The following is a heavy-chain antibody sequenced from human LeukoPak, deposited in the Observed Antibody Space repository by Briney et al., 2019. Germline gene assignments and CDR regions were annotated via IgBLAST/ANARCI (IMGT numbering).Heavy chain of an antibody. V-gene: IGHV1-2*02. D-gene: IGHD2-2*01. CDR3: ARVSTSDIVVVPAALLFDY. CDR2: INPNSGGT. J-gene: IGHJ4*02. CDR1: GYTFTGYY. Sequence: ASVKVSCKASGYTFTGYYMHWVRQAPGQGLEWMGWINPNSGGTNYAQKFQGRVTMTRDTSISTAYMELSRLRSDDTAVYYCARVSTSDIVVVPAALLFDYWGQGTLVTVSS.